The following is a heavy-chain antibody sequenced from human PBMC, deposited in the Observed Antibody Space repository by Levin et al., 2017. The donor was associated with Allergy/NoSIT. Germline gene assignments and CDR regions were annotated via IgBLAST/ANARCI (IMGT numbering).Heavy chain of an antibody. D-gene: IGHD3-22*01. Sequence: GESLKISCKASGYTFTTYYIHWVRQAPGQGLEWVGIINPSGGTTIYAQMLQGRVTMTRDTSTSTVYMELRNLTAEDTAVYYCARFEKYHSSGYYLGYIEYWGQGTLVTVSS. CDR2: INPSGGTT. CDR1: GYTFTTYY. J-gene: IGHJ4*02. V-gene: IGHV1-46*04. CDR3: ARFEKYHSSGYYLGYIEY.